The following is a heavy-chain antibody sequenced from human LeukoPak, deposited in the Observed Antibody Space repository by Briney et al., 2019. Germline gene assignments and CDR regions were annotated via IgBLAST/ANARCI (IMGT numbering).Heavy chain of an antibody. Sequence: SVKVSCKASGGIFSSYAISWVRQAPGQGLEWMGGIIPIFGTANYAQKFQGRVTITADESTSTAYMGLSSLRSEDTAAYYCARDVGGGSSYYYYGMDVWGKGTTVTVSS. J-gene: IGHJ6*04. CDR3: ARDVGGGSSYYYYGMDV. CDR2: IIPIFGTA. D-gene: IGHD2-15*01. V-gene: IGHV1-69*13. CDR1: GGIFSSYA.